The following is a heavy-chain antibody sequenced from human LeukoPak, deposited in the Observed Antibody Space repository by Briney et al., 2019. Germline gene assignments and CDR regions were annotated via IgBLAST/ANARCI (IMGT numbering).Heavy chain of an antibody. CDR2: ISAYNGNT. CDR3: ARLQAAAGTWYYYYYGMDV. CDR1: GYTFTSYG. Sequence: ASVKVSCKASGYTFTSYGISWVRQAPRQGLEWMGWISAYNGNTNYAQKLQGRVTMTTDTSTSTAYMELRSLRSDDTAVYYCARLQAAAGTWYYYYYGMDVWGQGTTVTVSS. J-gene: IGHJ6*02. V-gene: IGHV1-18*01. D-gene: IGHD6-13*01.